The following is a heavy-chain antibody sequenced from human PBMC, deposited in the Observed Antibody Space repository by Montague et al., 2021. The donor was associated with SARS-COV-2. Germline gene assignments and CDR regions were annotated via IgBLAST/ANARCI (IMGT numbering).Heavy chain of an antibody. CDR3: VRYSGWFYFDF. D-gene: IGHD6-19*01. V-gene: IGHV6-1*01. Sequence: CAISGDSDGSNGVSWRWERQSPSRGLDRQGRTYYRSEWYSDYAPSVRGRLTVNPDASKNEFSLELNYVTPEDTAVYYCVRYSGWFYFDFWGQGTLVTVSS. CDR2: TYYRSEWYS. CDR1: GDSDGSNGVS. J-gene: IGHJ4*02.